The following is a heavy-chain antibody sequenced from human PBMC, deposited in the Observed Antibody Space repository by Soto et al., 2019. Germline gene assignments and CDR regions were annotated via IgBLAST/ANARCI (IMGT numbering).Heavy chain of an antibody. CDR1: GGSISSDGDY. CDR2: IYYGGST. V-gene: IGHV4-31*03. Sequence: HVQLQESGPGLVKASQTLSLTCTVSGGSISSDGDYWSWIRQHQGKGLEWVGYIYYGGSTSYSPSLKSRVSISIDAAKNHFSLRLTSVTDADTAVYYCASLTYCGGAGLDYWGQGTLVTVSS. D-gene: IGHD2-21*01. CDR3: ASLTYCGGAGLDY. J-gene: IGHJ4*02.